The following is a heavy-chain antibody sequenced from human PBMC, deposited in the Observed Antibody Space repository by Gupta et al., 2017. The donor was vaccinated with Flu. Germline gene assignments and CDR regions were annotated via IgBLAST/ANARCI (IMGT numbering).Heavy chain of an antibody. CDR3: ARDRTGNSGWAHDY. Sequence: STSGMHWVRQAPGKGLEWVAFIWYIGSNEYYADSVKGRFTISRDNSKNTVYLQMNSLRAEDTAVYYCARDRTGNSGWAHDYWGQGTLVTVSS. CDR2: IWYIGSNE. D-gene: IGHD6-19*01. CDR1: STSG. V-gene: IGHV3-33*01. J-gene: IGHJ4*02.